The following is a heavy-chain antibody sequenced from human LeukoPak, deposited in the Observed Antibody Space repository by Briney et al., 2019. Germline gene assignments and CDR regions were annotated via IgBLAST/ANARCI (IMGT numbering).Heavy chain of an antibody. V-gene: IGHV4-30-4*01. CDR3: PSGLAGSGSYHNIAY. J-gene: IGHJ4*02. D-gene: IGHD3-10*01. Sequence: SQTLSLTCTVSGGSISSGDYYWSWIRQPPGKGLEWIGYIYYSGSTYYNPSLKSRVTISVDTSKNQFSLKLSSVTAADTAVYYCPSGLAGSGSYHNIAYGGQGPLVTVSS. CDR1: GGSISSGDYY. CDR2: IYYSGST.